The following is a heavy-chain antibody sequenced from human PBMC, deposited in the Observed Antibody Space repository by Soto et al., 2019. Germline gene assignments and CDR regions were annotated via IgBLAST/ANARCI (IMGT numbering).Heavy chain of an antibody. J-gene: IGHJ4*02. Sequence: GGSLRLSCAASGFTFSSYAMSWVRQAPGKGLEWVSAISGSGGSTYYADSVKGRFTISRDNSKNTLYLQMNSLRAEDTAVYYCAKGRYFDWLLSHLFDYWGQGTLVTVSS. V-gene: IGHV3-23*01. CDR2: ISGSGGST. CDR3: AKGRYFDWLLSHLFDY. D-gene: IGHD3-9*01. CDR1: GFTFSSYA.